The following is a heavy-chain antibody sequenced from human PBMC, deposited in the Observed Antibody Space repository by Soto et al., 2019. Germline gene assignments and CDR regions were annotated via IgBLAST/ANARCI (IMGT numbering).Heavy chain of an antibody. CDR1: GFTFSSYA. V-gene: IGHV3-23*01. CDR2: ISGSGGST. J-gene: IGHJ4*02. D-gene: IGHD1-26*01. CDR3: ATIVGARLGTPHDY. Sequence: EVQLLESGGGLVQPGGSLRLSCAASGFTFSSYAMSWVRQAPGKGLEWVSAISGSGGSTYYADSVKGRFTISRDNSKNTLYLQMNSLRAEDTAVYYCATIVGARLGTPHDYWGQGTLVTVSS.